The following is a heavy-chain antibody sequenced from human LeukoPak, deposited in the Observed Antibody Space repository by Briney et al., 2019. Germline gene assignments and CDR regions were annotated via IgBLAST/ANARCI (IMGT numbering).Heavy chain of an antibody. J-gene: IGHJ3*02. Sequence: SETLSLTCTVSGGSISSYYWSWIRQPPGKGLEWIGYIYNSGSTNYNSSLKSRVAISADTSKNQFSLKLSSVTAADTAVYYCARARGATIFQSAFDIWGQGTMVTVSS. D-gene: IGHD5-24*01. V-gene: IGHV4-59*01. CDR3: ARARGATIFQSAFDI. CDR1: GGSISSYY. CDR2: IYNSGST.